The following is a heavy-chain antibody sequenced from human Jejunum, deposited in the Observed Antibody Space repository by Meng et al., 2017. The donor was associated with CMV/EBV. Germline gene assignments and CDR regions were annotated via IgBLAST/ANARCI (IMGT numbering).Heavy chain of an antibody. J-gene: IGHJ6*02. CDR2: ISYDGTNK. V-gene: IGHV3-30-3*02. CDR3: AKSRIAVAAAAGYYYYGLDV. D-gene: IGHD2-2*01. CDR1: SA. Sequence: SAMHWGRQAPGKGLEWVAVISYDGTNKYYADSVKGRFIISRDNSKNTVSLHMNSLRAEDTALYYCAKSRIAVAAAAGYYYYGLDVWGQGTTVTVSS.